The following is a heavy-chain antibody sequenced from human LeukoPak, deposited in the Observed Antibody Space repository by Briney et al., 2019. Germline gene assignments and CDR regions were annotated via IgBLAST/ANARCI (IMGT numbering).Heavy chain of an antibody. CDR1: GGSFSGYY. J-gene: IGHJ6*03. V-gene: IGHV4-34*01. Sequence: SETLSLTCAVYGGSFSGYYWSWIRQPPGKGLEWIGEINHTGSTNCNPSLKSRLTISVDTSKNQFSLKVSSVTAADTAVYYCARVFDSGSQAYFYYMDVWGKGTTVTISS. D-gene: IGHD3-10*01. CDR3: ARVFDSGSQAYFYYMDV. CDR2: INHTGST.